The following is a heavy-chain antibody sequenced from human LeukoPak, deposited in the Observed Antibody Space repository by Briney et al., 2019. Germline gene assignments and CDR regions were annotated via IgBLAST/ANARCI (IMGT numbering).Heavy chain of an antibody. CDR2: IYYSGST. Sequence: PSETLSLTCTVSGGSISSYYRSWIRQPPGKGLEWIGYIYYSGSTNYNPSLKSRVTISVDTSKNQFSLKLSSVTAADTAVYYCARVSGYSYGNSYYYYYGMDVWGQGTTVTVSS. CDR1: GGSISSYY. CDR3: ARVSGYSYGNSYYYYYGMDV. V-gene: IGHV4-59*01. J-gene: IGHJ6*02. D-gene: IGHD5-18*01.